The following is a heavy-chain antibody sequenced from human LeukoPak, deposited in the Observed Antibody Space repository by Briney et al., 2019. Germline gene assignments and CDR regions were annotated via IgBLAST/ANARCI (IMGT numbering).Heavy chain of an antibody. V-gene: IGHV3-30*18. Sequence: GGSLRLSCAASGFTFSDYYMSWVRQAPGKGLEWVAVISYDGSNKYYADSVKGRFTISRDNSKDTLYLQMNSLRAEVTAVYYCAKAGPGSYFDYWGQGTLVTVSS. D-gene: IGHD1-26*01. J-gene: IGHJ4*02. CDR1: GFTFSDYY. CDR3: AKAGPGSYFDY. CDR2: ISYDGSNK.